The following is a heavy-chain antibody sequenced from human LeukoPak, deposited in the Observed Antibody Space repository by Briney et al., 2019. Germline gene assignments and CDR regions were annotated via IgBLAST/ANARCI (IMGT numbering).Heavy chain of an antibody. CDR1: GFTFSGYW. Sequence: GGSLSLSCAASGFTFSGYWMTWVRQAPGKGLEWVANIKPDGSEKYYVDSVKGRFTISRDNARNSLYLQMNSLRAEDTAVYFCASDPPHYWGQGTLVTVSS. J-gene: IGHJ4*02. CDR3: ASDPPHY. V-gene: IGHV3-7*01. CDR2: IKPDGSEK.